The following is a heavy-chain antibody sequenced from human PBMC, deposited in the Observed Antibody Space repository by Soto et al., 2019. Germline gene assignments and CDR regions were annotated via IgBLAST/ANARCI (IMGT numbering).Heavy chain of an antibody. V-gene: IGHV3-66*01. Sequence: EVQLLESGGGLVRPGGSLRLSCAASGFSFSNYAMNWVRQAPGKGLEWVSVIYSGGSTYYADSVKGRFTISRDNSKNTLYLQMNSLRAEDTAVYYCARAGIAVAGIDWYFDLWGRGTLVTVSS. J-gene: IGHJ2*01. CDR2: IYSGGST. CDR1: GFSFSNYA. CDR3: ARAGIAVAGIDWYFDL. D-gene: IGHD6-19*01.